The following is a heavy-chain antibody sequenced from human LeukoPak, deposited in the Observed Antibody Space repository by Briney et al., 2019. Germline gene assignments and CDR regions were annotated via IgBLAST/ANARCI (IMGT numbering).Heavy chain of an antibody. J-gene: IGHJ4*02. V-gene: IGHV4-59*11. D-gene: IGHD2-8*01. CDR1: GGSIRNHH. CDR2: VFFTEGT. Sequence: SGTLSLTCSVSGGSIRNHHWTWIRQSPGKGLEWIGHVFFTEGTNYSPSLRGRITISADRSKNQIYLKLGSVTAVDTAVYYCARELYHFDRWGQGALVTVSS. CDR3: ARELYHFDR.